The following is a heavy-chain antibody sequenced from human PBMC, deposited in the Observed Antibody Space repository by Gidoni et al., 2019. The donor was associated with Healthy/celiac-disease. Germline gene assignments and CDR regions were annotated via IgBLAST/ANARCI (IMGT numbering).Heavy chain of an antibody. CDR1: GFTFSSYS. CDR2: ISSSSSTI. J-gene: IGHJ6*02. CDR3: ARDKYGGNGYYYYGMDV. V-gene: IGHV3-48*01. D-gene: IGHD2-15*01. Sequence: EVQLVESGGGLVQPGGSLSLSCAASGFTFSSYSMNWVRQAPGKGLEWVSYISSSSSTIYYADSVKGRFTISRDNAKNSLYLQMNSLRAEDTAVYYCARDKYGGNGYYYYGMDVWGQGTTVTVSS.